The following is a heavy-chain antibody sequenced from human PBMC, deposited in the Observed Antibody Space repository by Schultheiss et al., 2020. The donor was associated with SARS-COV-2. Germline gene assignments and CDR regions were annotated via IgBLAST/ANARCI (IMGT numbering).Heavy chain of an antibody. D-gene: IGHD6-13*01. CDR2: ISGSGGST. CDR3: ARDFGIARIYYGMDV. CDR1: GFTFDDYG. J-gene: IGHJ6*02. V-gene: IGHV3-23*01. Sequence: GGSLRLSCAASGFTFDDYGMSWVRQAPGKGLEWVSAISGSGGSTYYADSVKGRFTISRDNAKNSLYLQMNSLRAEDTAVYYCARDFGIARIYYGMDVWGQGTTVTVSS.